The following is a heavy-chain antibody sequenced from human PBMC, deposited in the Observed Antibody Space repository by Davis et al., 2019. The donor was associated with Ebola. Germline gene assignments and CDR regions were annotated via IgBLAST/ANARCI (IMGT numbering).Heavy chain of an antibody. Sequence: SVKVSCKTSGGTFSSFAIGWVRQAPGRGLEWMGGIIPMFRSPNYAQMFQDRVTITADESTRTVYLELSSLRSEDTAVYYCARVQTGYYFDSSDSPSWFAPWGQGTLVTVSS. D-gene: IGHD3-22*01. J-gene: IGHJ5*02. CDR3: ARVQTGYYFDSSDSPSWFAP. V-gene: IGHV1-69*13. CDR2: IIPMFRSP. CDR1: GGTFSSFA.